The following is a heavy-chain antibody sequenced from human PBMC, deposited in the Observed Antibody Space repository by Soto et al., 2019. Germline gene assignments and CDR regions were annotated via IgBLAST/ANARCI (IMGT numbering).Heavy chain of an antibody. V-gene: IGHV4-39*01. D-gene: IGHD3-22*01. CDR3: ARGITMIVVVITTAAYFDY. J-gene: IGHJ4*02. CDR1: GGSISSSSYY. Sequence: SETLSLTCTVSGGSISSSSYYWGWIRQPPGKGLEWIGSIYYSGSTYYNPSLKSRVTISVDTSKNQLSLKLSSVTAADTAVHYCARGITMIVVVITTAAYFDYWGQGTLVTVSS. CDR2: IYYSGST.